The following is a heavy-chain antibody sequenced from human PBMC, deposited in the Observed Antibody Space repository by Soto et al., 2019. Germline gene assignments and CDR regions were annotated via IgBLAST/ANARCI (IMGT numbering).Heavy chain of an antibody. V-gene: IGHV1-3*01. CDR2: INAGNGNT. D-gene: IGHD2-15*01. Sequence: QVPLVQSGAEVKKPGASVKVSCKASGYTFTSYAMHWVRQAPGQRLEWMGWINAGNGNTKYSQKFQGRVTITRDTSASTAYMELSSLRSEDTAVYYCARVKAAGRGNWFDPWGQGTLVTVSS. J-gene: IGHJ5*02. CDR3: ARVKAAGRGNWFDP. CDR1: GYTFTSYA.